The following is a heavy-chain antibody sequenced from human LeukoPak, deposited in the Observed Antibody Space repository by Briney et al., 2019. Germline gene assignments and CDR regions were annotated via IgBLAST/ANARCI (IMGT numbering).Heavy chain of an antibody. Sequence: PGGSLRLSCAASGFTFDDYGMSWVRQAPGKGLEWVSTISGSAGSTHNADSVKGRFTISRDNSKNTLYLHVSSLRVEDTAVYYCAKDRGFNYGYGFDYWGQGNLVTVSS. J-gene: IGHJ4*02. V-gene: IGHV3-23*01. CDR3: AKDRGFNYGYGFDY. D-gene: IGHD3-16*01. CDR1: GFTFDDYG. CDR2: ISGSAGST.